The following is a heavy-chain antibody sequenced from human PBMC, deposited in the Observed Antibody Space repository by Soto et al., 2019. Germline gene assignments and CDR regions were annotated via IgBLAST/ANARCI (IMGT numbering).Heavy chain of an antibody. CDR3: AKDVGSPLGSKGFDY. D-gene: IGHD1-26*01. CDR1: GFSFDDYA. J-gene: IGHJ4*02. CDR2: ISWNSGSI. V-gene: IGHV3-9*01. Sequence: EVQLVESGGGLVQPGRSLRLSCAASGFSFDDYAMHWVRQAPGKGLEWVSGISWNSGSIGYADSVKGRLTISRDNAKNSLYLQMNSLRAEDTALYYCAKDVGSPLGSKGFDYWGQGTLVTVSS.